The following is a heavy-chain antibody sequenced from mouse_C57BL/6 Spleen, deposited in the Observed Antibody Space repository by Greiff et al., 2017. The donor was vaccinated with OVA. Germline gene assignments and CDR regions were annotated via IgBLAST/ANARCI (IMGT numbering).Heavy chain of an antibody. CDR1: GFTFSSYG. V-gene: IGHV5-6*01. CDR3: ARQNLLLRSGGFAY. Sequence: EVQGVESGGDLVKPGGSLKLSCAASGFTFSSYGMSWVRQTPDKRLEWVATISSGGSYTYYPDSVKGRFTISRDNAKNTLYLQMSSLKSEDTAMYYCARQNLLLRSGGFAYWGQGTLVTVSA. J-gene: IGHJ3*01. D-gene: IGHD1-1*01. CDR2: ISSGGSYT.